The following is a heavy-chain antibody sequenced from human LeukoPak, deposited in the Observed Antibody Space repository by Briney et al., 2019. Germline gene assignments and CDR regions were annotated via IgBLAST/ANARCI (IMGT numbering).Heavy chain of an antibody. CDR2: IKPDGSVI. D-gene: IGHD5-18*01. V-gene: IGHV3-7*02. Sequence: PGGSLRLSCAASGFTFSNYWMAWVRQAPGRGLEWVASIKPDGSVIYYGDSVKGRFTISRDNAKNSLYLQMNSLRAEDTAVYYCASQGIQLWLQGIDYFDYWGQGTLVTVSS. CDR3: ASQGIQLWLQGIDYFDY. CDR1: GFTFSNYW. J-gene: IGHJ4*02.